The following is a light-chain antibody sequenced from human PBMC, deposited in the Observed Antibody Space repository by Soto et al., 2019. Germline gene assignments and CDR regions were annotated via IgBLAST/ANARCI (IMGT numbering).Light chain of an antibody. CDR3: QQTYSARPT. V-gene: IGKV1-39*01. CDR1: QIISTY. J-gene: IGKJ1*01. Sequence: DNQMTQSPSSLSATDRDRVTITCRASQIISTYLNWYQQRAGLAPRLLIYAASSLQSGVPPRFSGSGSGTDFPLTISSLQPEDFATSFCQQTYSARPTFGQGTKVDI. CDR2: AAS.